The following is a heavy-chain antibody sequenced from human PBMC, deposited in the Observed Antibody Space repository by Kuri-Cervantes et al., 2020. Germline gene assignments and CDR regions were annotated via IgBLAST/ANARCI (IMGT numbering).Heavy chain of an antibody. D-gene: IGHD2-8*02. CDR1: GGSFSGYY. CDR2: IYTSGST. CDR3: ARDRAYWVVNGMDV. Sequence: SETLSLTCAVYGGSFSGYYWSWIRQPAGKGLEWIGRIYTSGSTNYNPSLKSRVTMSVDTSKNQFSLKLSSVTAADTAVYYCARDRAYWVVNGMDVWGQGTTVTVSS. V-gene: IGHV4-4*07. J-gene: IGHJ6*02.